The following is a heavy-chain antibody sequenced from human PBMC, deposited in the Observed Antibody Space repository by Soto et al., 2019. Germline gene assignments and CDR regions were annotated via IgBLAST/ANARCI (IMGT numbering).Heavy chain of an antibody. D-gene: IGHD5-12*01. CDR1: GGSISSGGYY. CDR2: IYYSGST. V-gene: IGHV4-31*03. CDR3: ARAGLYGYSGYDTLFFDY. J-gene: IGHJ4*02. Sequence: PSETLSLTCTVSGGSISSGGYYWSWIRKHPGKGLEWIGYIYYSGSTYYNPSLKSRVTISVDTSKNQFSLKLSSVTAADTAVYYCARAGLYGYSGYDTLFFDYWGQGTLVTVSS.